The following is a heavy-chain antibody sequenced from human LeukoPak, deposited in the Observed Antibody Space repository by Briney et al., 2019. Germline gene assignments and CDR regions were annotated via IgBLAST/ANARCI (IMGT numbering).Heavy chain of an antibody. V-gene: IGHV4-38-2*02. J-gene: IGHJ2*01. CDR1: GYSISSGYY. D-gene: IGHD6-6*01. CDR3: ARASHGWYFDL. CDR2: IYHTGST. Sequence: SETLSLTCTVSGYSISSGYYWGWIRQPPGKGLEWIGSIYHTGSTYYNPSLKSRVTMSLDTSKNKFSLRLSSVTAADTAVYYCARASHGWYFDLWGRGTLVTVSS.